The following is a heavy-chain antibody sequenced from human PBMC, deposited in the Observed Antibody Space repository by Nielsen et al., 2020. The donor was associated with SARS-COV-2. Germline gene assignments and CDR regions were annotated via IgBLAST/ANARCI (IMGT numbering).Heavy chain of an antibody. Sequence: SETLSLTCTVSGGSISSYYWSWIRQPPGKGLEWIGYIYYSGSTNYNPSLKSRVTISVDTSKNQFSLKLSSVTAADTAVYYCARNNKGYCSGGSYYYYYGMDVWGQGTTVTVSS. CDR3: ARNNKGYCSGGSYYYYYGMDV. CDR1: GGSISSYY. V-gene: IGHV4-59*08. D-gene: IGHD2-15*01. J-gene: IGHJ6*02. CDR2: IYYSGST.